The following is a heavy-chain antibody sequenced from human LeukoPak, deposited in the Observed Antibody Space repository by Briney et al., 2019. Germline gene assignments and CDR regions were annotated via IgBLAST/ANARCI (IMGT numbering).Heavy chain of an antibody. CDR1: GGTFSSYA. D-gene: IGHD3-22*01. Sequence: ASVKVSCKASGGTFSSYAISWVRQAPGQGLEWMGRIIPILGIANYAQKFQGRVTITADKSTSTAYMELSSLRSEDTAVYYCARGGYYYDSSGTPLDYWGQGTLVTVSS. CDR3: ARGGYYYDSSGTPLDY. J-gene: IGHJ4*02. V-gene: IGHV1-69*04. CDR2: IIPILGIA.